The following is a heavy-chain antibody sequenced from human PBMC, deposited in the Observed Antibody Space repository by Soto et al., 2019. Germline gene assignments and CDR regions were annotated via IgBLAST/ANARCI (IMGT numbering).Heavy chain of an antibody. CDR3: ARELEEMYFDY. J-gene: IGHJ4*02. D-gene: IGHD1-1*01. CDR1: GFTFSSYS. Sequence: GGSLRLSCAASGFTFSSYSMNWVRQAPGKGLEWVSSISSSSSYIYYPDSVKGRFTISRDNAKTSLYLQMNSLRAEDTAVYYCARELEEMYFDYWGQGTLVTVSS. CDR2: ISSSSSYI. V-gene: IGHV3-21*01.